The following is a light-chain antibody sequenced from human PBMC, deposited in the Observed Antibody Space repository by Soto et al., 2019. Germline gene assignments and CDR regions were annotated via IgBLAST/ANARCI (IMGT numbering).Light chain of an antibody. V-gene: IGKV3-15*01. CDR3: QQDFEWPPMT. J-gene: IGKJ1*01. CDR2: GAS. CDR1: ETVATN. Sequence: EAMLIQSPATLSMSPGERATLSCRASETVATNLALYQQKPGQAPRLLISGASTRAAGISDRFRGGGSGTEFTLAITGLRSEDSGTYYCQQDFEWPPMTFGQGTKVEI.